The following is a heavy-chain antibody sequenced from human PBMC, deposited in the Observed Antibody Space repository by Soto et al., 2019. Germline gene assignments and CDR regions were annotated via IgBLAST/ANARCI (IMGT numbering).Heavy chain of an antibody. J-gene: IGHJ4*02. D-gene: IGHD4-4*01. V-gene: IGHV1-46*01. CDR2: INPSGGST. Sequence: QVQLVQSGAEVKKPGASVKVSCKASGYTFTSYYMHWVRQAPGQGLEWMGIINPSGGSTSYAQKFQGRVTMTRDTATSTGYMELSSLRSEDTAVYYCARDLTIITPRTRVMPEPGMDYWGQGTLVTVSS. CDR3: ARDLTIITPRTRVMPEPGMDY. CDR1: GYTFTSYY.